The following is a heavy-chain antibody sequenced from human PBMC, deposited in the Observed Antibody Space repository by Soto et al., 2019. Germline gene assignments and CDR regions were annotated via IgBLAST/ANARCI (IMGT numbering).Heavy chain of an antibody. Sequence: EVQLVESGGSLVQPGGSLRLSCAASGFTVSGHYMSWVRQAPGKGLEWVSIIYGGGSKYYADSVKDRLTISRDSSRNTVYLEMNRLRADDTAVYYCARGGGVTQRTDDWGQGTLVTVSS. V-gene: IGHV3-66*01. D-gene: IGHD2-21*02. CDR2: IYGGGSK. CDR1: GFTVSGHY. CDR3: ARGGGVTQRTDD. J-gene: IGHJ4*02.